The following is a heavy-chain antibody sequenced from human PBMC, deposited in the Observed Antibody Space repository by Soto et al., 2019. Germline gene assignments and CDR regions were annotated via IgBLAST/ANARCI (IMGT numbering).Heavy chain of an antibody. D-gene: IGHD2-8*01. V-gene: IGHV3-66*01. CDR2: IYSGGST. CDR3: ARARETYCTNGVCSRYYFDY. Sequence: PGGSLRLSCAASGFTVSSNYMSWVRQAPGKGLEWVSVIYSGGSTYYADSVKGRFTISRDNSKNTLYLQMNSLRAEDTAVYYCARARETYCTNGVCSRYYFDYWGQGTLVTVSS. CDR1: GFTVSSNY. J-gene: IGHJ4*02.